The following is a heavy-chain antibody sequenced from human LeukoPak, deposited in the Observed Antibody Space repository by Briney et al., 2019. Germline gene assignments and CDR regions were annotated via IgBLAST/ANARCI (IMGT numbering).Heavy chain of an antibody. Sequence: PSETLPLTCTVSGGSISSYYWSWIRQPPGKGLEWIGYIYYSGSTNYNPSLKSRVTISVDTSKNQFSLKLSSVTAADTAVYYCASYGSGSYYSLWGQGTLVTVSS. J-gene: IGHJ4*02. CDR3: ASYGSGSYYSL. CDR2: IYYSGST. V-gene: IGHV4-59*01. D-gene: IGHD3-10*01. CDR1: GGSISSYY.